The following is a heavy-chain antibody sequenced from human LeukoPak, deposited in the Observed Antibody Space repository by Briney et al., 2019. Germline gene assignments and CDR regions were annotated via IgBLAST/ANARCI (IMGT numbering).Heavy chain of an antibody. V-gene: IGHV1-69*06. D-gene: IGHD6-19*01. CDR1: GGTFSSYA. J-gene: IGHJ4*02. CDR2: IIPIFGTA. CDR3: ARGKGAVAGSTFDY. Sequence: ASVKVSCKASGGTFSSYAISWVRRAPGQGLEWMGGIIPIFGTANYAQKFQGRVTITADKSTSTAYMELSSLRSEDTAVYYCARGKGAVAGSTFDYWGQGTLVTVSS.